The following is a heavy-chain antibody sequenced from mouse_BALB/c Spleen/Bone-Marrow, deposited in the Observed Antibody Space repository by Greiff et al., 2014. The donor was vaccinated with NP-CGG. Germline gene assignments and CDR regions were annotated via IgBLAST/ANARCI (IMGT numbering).Heavy chain of an antibody. Sequence: VQLKDSGPDLVKPGASVKISCKASGYSFTGYYMHWVKQSHVKSLEWIGRINPYNGATTYNQNFKDKASLNVDKSSRTTYMELHSLTSEDSAVYYCARSWDYWGQGTTLTVSS. CDR1: GYSFTGYY. D-gene: IGHD4-1*01. J-gene: IGHJ2*01. CDR2: INPYNGAT. V-gene: IGHV1-31*01. CDR3: ARSWDY.